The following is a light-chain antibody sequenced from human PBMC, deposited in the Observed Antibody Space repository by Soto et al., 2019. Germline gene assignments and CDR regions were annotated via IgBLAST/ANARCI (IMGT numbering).Light chain of an antibody. CDR1: QSVSDF. Sequence: EIVLTQSPGTLSLFPGERATLSCRASQSVSDFLAWYQQKPGQAPRLLIYDAAKRAPGIPARFSGSGSGTDFTLTISSLEPEDSAVYYGQQRSNWPICTFGPGTKV. J-gene: IGKJ3*01. V-gene: IGKV3-11*01. CDR3: QQRSNWPICT. CDR2: DAA.